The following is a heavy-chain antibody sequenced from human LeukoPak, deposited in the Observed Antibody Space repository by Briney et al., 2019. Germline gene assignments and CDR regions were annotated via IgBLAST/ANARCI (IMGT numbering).Heavy chain of an antibody. CDR1: SGSISSYY. Sequence: SETLSLTCTVSSGSISSYYWSWIRQPAGKGLEWIGRIYTSGSTNYNPSLKSRVTMSVDTSKNQFSLKLSSVTAADTAVYYCARDYYDSSGLQQPPRPRNAFDIWGQGTMVTVSS. D-gene: IGHD3-22*01. J-gene: IGHJ3*02. CDR3: ARDYYDSSGLQQPPRPRNAFDI. V-gene: IGHV4-4*07. CDR2: IYTSGST.